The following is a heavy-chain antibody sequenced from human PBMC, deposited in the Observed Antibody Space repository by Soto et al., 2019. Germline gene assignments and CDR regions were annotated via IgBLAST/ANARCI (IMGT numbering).Heavy chain of an antibody. V-gene: IGHV1-2*04. CDR1: GYTFTGYY. CDR2: INPNSGGT. Sequence: ASVKVSCKASGYTFTGYYMHWVRQAPGQGLEWMGWINPNSGGTNYAQKFQGWVTMTRDTSISTAYMELSRLRSDDTAVYYCARERKIAAAGYRDFDYWGQGTLVTVSS. J-gene: IGHJ4*02. D-gene: IGHD6-13*01. CDR3: ARERKIAAAGYRDFDY.